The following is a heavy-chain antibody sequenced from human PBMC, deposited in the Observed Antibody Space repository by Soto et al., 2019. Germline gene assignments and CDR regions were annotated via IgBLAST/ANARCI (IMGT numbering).Heavy chain of an antibody. D-gene: IGHD6-19*01. CDR3: AHRLGIAVAAHFDY. Sequence: QLTLKESGPTLVKPTQTLTLTCTFSGFSLSTSGVGVGWIRQPPEKALEWLALIYWYDGKHYSPSLKSRLTFTRDTSKNQVVLTMTNMDPVDTATYYCAHRLGIAVAAHFDYWGQGTLVTVSS. V-gene: IGHV2-5*01. CDR2: IYWYDGK. J-gene: IGHJ4*02. CDR1: GFSLSTSGVG.